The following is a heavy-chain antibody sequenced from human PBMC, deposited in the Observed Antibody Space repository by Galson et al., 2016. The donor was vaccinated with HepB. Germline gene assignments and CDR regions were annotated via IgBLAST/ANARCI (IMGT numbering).Heavy chain of an antibody. CDR2: MNPNSGNT. V-gene: IGHV1-8*01. CDR3: ASVAGFGGGMDG. D-gene: IGHD3-16*01. Sequence: SVKVSCKASGNTFTSNDINWVRQATGQGLEWMGWMNPNSGNTGYAQKFQGRVTMTRNTSIRTAYMELSSLRSEDTAVYYCASVAGFGGGMDGWGQGTTDTVSS. CDR1: GNTFTSND. J-gene: IGHJ6*02.